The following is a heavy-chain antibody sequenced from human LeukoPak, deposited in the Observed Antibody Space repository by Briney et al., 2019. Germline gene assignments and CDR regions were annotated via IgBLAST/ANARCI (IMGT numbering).Heavy chain of an antibody. J-gene: IGHJ4*02. V-gene: IGHV4-59*08. CDR2: VFYSGSN. CDR1: GGSIIGHW. D-gene: IGHD4-17*01. CDR3: ARRNTADASIDF. Sequence: SETLSLTCSVSGGSIIGHWWSWIRQPPGKGLEWIGDVFYSGSNNYNPSLKSRLTISLDTSENQFSLNLRSVTATDTAMYYCARRNTADASIDFWGQGTLVTASS.